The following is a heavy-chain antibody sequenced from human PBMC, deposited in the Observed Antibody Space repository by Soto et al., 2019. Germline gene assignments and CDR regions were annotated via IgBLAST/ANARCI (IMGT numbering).Heavy chain of an antibody. D-gene: IGHD3-3*01. Sequence: GSLRLSCAASGFTFSSYSVNWVRQAPGRGLEWVSSISSSGDFIYYADSVKGRFTISRDNAKNSLYLQMNSLRAEDTAIYYCARGDRYYDFWSGPGVYYWGQGTLVTSPQ. CDR3: ARGDRYYDFWSGPGVYY. CDR2: ISSSGDFI. J-gene: IGHJ4*02. CDR1: GFTFSSYS. V-gene: IGHV3-21*01.